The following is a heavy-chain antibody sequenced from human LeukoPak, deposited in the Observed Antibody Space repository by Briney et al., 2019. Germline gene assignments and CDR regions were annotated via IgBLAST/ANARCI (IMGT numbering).Heavy chain of an antibody. CDR3: ARKYCSTTSCLFDN. J-gene: IGHJ4*02. D-gene: IGHD2-2*01. CDR1: GFTFSSYE. V-gene: IGHV3-48*03. CDR2: ISSSGSTI. Sequence: PSGGSLRLSCAASGFTFSSYEMNWVRQAPGKGLEWVSYISSSGSTIYYADSVKGRFTISRDNAKNSLYLQMNSLRAEDTAVYYCARKYCSTTSCLFDNWGQGTLVTVSS.